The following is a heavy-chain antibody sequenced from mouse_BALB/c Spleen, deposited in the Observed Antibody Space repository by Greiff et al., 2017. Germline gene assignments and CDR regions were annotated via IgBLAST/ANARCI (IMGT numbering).Heavy chain of an antibody. CDR1: GFTFSSHA. CDR2: ISSGGSYT. J-gene: IGHJ3*01. D-gene: IGHD2-3*01. V-gene: IGHV5-9-4*01. Sequence: DVKLVESGGGLVKPGGSLKLSCAASGFTFSSHAMSWVRQSPEKRLEWVAEISSGGSYTYYPDTVTGRFTISRDNAKNTLYLEMSSLRSEDTAMYYCARGYEWFAYWGQGTLVTVSA. CDR3: ARGYEWFAY.